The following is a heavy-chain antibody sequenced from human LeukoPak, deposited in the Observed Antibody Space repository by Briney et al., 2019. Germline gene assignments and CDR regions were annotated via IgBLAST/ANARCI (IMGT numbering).Heavy chain of an antibody. CDR1: GYNFTTYW. V-gene: IGHV5-51*01. CDR3: ARGYCSGGTCRYVTKYFDY. D-gene: IGHD2-15*01. J-gene: IGHJ4*02. CDR2: INPGDSDF. Sequence: GESLKISCKGSGYNFTTYWIAWVRQMPGKGLEWMGIINPGDSDFRYSPSFQGQVTISADKSITAAYLQWSSLKASDTAMYYCARGYCSGGTCRYVTKYFDYWGQGTLVTVSS.